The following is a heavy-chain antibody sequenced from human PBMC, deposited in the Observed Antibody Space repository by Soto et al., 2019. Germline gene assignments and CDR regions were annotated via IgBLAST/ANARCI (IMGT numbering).Heavy chain of an antibody. CDR3: AETDKFHSKSSGWANRLDS. D-gene: IGHD6-19*01. Sequence: EVQLLESGGALAQPGGSLRLICAASGFTFSNYAMTWVRQSPGKGLKWVSTITGAGSTFYEDTVKGRFTISRDNSKSTLHLQMNSPGAEDTAVYYCAETDKFHSKSSGWANRLDSWGQGTLVTVSS. CDR1: GFTFSNYA. CDR2: ITGAGST. V-gene: IGHV3-23*01. J-gene: IGHJ4*02.